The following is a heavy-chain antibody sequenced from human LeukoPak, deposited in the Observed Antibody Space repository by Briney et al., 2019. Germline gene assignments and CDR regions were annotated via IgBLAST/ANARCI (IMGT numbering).Heavy chain of an antibody. Sequence: SETLSLTCTVSGGSISSSSYYWGWIRQPPGKGLEWIGSIYHSRSTNYNPSLKSRVVISVDTSKNQFSLNMNSVTAADTAVYYCARHPTKWELRLSLDYWGQGTLVTVSS. D-gene: IGHD1-26*01. CDR3: ARHPTKWELRLSLDY. V-gene: IGHV4-39*01. CDR2: IYHSRST. J-gene: IGHJ4*02. CDR1: GGSISSSSYY.